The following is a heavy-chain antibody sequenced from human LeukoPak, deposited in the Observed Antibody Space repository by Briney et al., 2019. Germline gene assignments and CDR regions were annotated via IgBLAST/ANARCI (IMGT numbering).Heavy chain of an antibody. D-gene: IGHD6-13*01. CDR3: ARVTTAWYVVGY. CDR1: GDSIPGDY. V-gene: IGHV4-4*08. Sequence: SETLSLTCTVSGDSIPGDYWTWIRQPPGKGLEWLGFIYNGATTNYNPSLKSRVTISVDTSKNQFSLRLSSVTAADTAMYYCARVTTAWYVVGYWGQGTLVTVSS. CDR2: IYNGATT. J-gene: IGHJ4*02.